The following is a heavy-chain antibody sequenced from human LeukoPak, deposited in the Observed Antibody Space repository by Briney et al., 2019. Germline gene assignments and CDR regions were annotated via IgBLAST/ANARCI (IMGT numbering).Heavy chain of an antibody. CDR2: ISAYNGNT. CDR3: ARYCSSTSCYGPPAYWYFDL. J-gene: IGHJ2*01. Sequence: GASVKVSCKASGYTFTSYGISWVRQAPGQGLEWMGWISAYNGNTNYAQKLQGRVTMTTDTSTSTAYMELRSLRSDDTAVYYCARYCSSTSCYGPPAYWYFDLWGRGTLVTVSS. V-gene: IGHV1-18*01. D-gene: IGHD2-2*01. CDR1: GYTFTSYG.